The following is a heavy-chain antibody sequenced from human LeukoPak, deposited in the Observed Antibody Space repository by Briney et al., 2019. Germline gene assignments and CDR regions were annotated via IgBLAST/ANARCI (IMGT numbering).Heavy chain of an antibody. D-gene: IGHD6-19*01. Sequence: ASAKVSCKASGYTFTSYYMHWVRQAPGQGLEWMGIINPSGGSTSYAQKFQGRVTMTRDTSTSTVYMELSSLRSEDTAVYYCAREGIAVAGRYYYYGMDVWGQGTTVTVSS. J-gene: IGHJ6*02. V-gene: IGHV1-46*01. CDR3: AREGIAVAGRYYYYGMDV. CDR1: GYTFTSYY. CDR2: INPSGGST.